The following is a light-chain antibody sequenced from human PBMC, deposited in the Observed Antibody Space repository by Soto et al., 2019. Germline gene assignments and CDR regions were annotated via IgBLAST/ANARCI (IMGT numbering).Light chain of an antibody. Sequence: EIVLTQSPGTLSLSPGERATLSCRASQSFSSNYLAWYQQKPGQAPRLLIYSASSRATGIPDRFSASGSGTDFTLTISRLQPEDFAVYYCQQYLSSPFTFGPGTKVDIK. CDR1: QSFSSNY. J-gene: IGKJ3*01. V-gene: IGKV3-20*01. CDR3: QQYLSSPFT. CDR2: SAS.